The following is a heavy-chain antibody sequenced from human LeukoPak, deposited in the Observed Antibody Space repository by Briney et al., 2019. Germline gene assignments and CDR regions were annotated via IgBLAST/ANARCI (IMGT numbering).Heavy chain of an antibody. CDR2: IIPILGIA. CDR1: GGTFSSYV. Sequence: SVKVSCKASGGTFSSYVISWVRQAPGQGLEWMGRIIPILGIANYAQKFQGRVTITADKSTSTAYMELSSLRSEDTAVYYCARGSSDSLYYYYYGMDVWGQGTTVTVSS. V-gene: IGHV1-69*04. J-gene: IGHJ6*02. D-gene: IGHD2-21*02. CDR3: ARGSSDSLYYYYYGMDV.